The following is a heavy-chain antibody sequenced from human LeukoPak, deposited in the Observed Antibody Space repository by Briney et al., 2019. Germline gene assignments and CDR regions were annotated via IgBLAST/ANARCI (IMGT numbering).Heavy chain of an antibody. J-gene: IGHJ6*03. D-gene: IGHD6-19*01. V-gene: IGHV4-39*07. Sequence: PSETLSLTCAVSGGSISSSSYYWGWIRQPPGKGLEWVGSIYYSGSTYYNPSLKSRVTISVDTSENQFSLKLSSVTAADTAVYYCARGSAEQWPDYYYYYMDVWGKGTTVTVSS. CDR1: GGSISSSSYY. CDR3: ARGSAEQWPDYYYYYMDV. CDR2: IYYSGST.